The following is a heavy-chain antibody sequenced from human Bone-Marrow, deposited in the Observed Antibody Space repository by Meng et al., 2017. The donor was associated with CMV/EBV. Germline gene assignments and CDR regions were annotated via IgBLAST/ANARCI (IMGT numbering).Heavy chain of an antibody. CDR1: GFSLSTSGVG. Sequence: QIPLKESGPTLVKPTQTLTLTCTFSGFSLSTSGVGVGWIRQPPGKALEWLALIYWDDDKRYSPSLKSRLTITKDTSKNQVVLTMTNMDPVDTATYYCALRRPSGGVDWFDPWGQGTLVTVSS. V-gene: IGHV2-5*02. CDR3: ALRRPSGGVDWFDP. CDR2: IYWDDDK. D-gene: IGHD1-26*01. J-gene: IGHJ5*02.